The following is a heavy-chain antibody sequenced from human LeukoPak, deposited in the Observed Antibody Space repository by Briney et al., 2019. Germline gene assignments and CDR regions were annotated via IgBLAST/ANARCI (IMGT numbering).Heavy chain of an antibody. Sequence: GASLQISCKGSGYSFTSYWIGWVRQMPGKGLEWMGIIYPGDSDTRYSPSFQGQVTISADKSISTAYLQWSSLKASDTAMYYSARGYNWNYVSWFDPWGQGTLVTVSS. CDR1: GYSFTSYW. CDR3: ARGYNWNYVSWFDP. J-gene: IGHJ5*02. CDR2: IYPGDSDT. V-gene: IGHV5-51*01. D-gene: IGHD1-7*01.